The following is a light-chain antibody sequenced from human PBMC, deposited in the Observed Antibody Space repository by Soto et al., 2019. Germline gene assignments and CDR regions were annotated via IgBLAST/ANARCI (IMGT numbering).Light chain of an antibody. CDR3: QQYKNWPLT. Sequence: EIVMTQSPATLSVSPGERATLSCRASQSVSSNFAWYQQKPGQAPRLLIYGASTRATGIPARVSGSGSGTEFTLTISSLQSEDFAVYYCQQYKNWPLTFGGGTKVEIK. V-gene: IGKV3-15*01. CDR1: QSVSSN. J-gene: IGKJ4*01. CDR2: GAS.